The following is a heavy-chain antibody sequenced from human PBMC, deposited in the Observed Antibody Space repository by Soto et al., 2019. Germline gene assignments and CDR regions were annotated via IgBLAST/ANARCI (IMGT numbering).Heavy chain of an antibody. Sequence: QLQLQESGSGLVKPSQTLSLTCAVSGGSISSGGYSWSWIRQPPGKGLEWIGYIYHSGSTYYNPSRKSRATISVDTPKNRFSLKLSSVTAADTAVYYCAHAGGLGAVAADYWGQGTLVTVSS. D-gene: IGHD6-19*01. CDR2: IYHSGST. J-gene: IGHJ4*02. V-gene: IGHV4-30-2*01. CDR3: AHAGGLGAVAADY. CDR1: GGSISSGGYS.